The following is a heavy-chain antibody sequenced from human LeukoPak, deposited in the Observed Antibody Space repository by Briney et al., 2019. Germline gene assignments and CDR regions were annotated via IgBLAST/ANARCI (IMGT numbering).Heavy chain of an antibody. CDR3: ARSEYGRRYYYMDV. J-gene: IGHJ6*03. D-gene: IGHD2/OR15-2a*01. V-gene: IGHV4-4*07. Sequence: SETLSLTCTVSGGSIRSYYWSWIRQPAGKGLEWIGRIYTSGSTNYNPSLKSRVTMSVDTSKNQFSLKLSSVTAADTAVYYCARSEYGRRYYYMDVWGKGTTVTVSS. CDR2: IYTSGST. CDR1: GGSIRSYY.